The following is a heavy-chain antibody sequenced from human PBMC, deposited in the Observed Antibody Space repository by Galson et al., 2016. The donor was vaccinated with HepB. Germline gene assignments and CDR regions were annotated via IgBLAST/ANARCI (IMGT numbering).Heavy chain of an antibody. CDR2: IYPSDSDT. D-gene: IGHD2-21*01. Sequence: QSGAEVKKPGESLKISCKGSGYRFSNYWIGWVRQMPGQGLEWMGIIYPSDSDTRYSPSFQGQVTISADKSINTAYQQWSSLRASDTAMYYCARVAYWGGCGGDYCYPFDYWGQGTLVTVSS. J-gene: IGHJ4*02. CDR3: ARVAYWGGCGGDYCYPFDY. CDR1: GYRFSNYW. V-gene: IGHV5-51*01.